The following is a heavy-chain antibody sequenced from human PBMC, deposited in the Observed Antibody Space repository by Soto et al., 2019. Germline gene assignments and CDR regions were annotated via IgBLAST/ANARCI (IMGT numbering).Heavy chain of an antibody. CDR2: IYYSGST. Sequence: SETLCLTCTVSGGSISSRSYCWSWIRQPPGKGLEWIGYIYYSGSTNYNPSLKSRVTISVDTSKNQFSLKLSSVTAADTAVYYCAKSGDYANSFDYWGQGTLVTVSS. CDR3: AKSGDYANSFDY. J-gene: IGHJ4*02. CDR1: GGSISSRSYC. D-gene: IGHD4-17*01. V-gene: IGHV4-61*01.